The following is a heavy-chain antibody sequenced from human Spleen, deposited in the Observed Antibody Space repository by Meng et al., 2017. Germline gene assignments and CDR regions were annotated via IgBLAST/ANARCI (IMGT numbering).Heavy chain of an antibody. D-gene: IGHD1-1*01. J-gene: IGHJ4*02. Sequence: GGSLRLSCAVSGFTFSSYGMNWVRQAPGKGLDWVSYICTSGFIISYADSLKGRFTISRDYANKSLFLQMNSLRAEDTALYYCAKDKRAYNQAFDYWGQGTLVTVSS. CDR3: AKDKRAYNQAFDY. CDR2: ICTSGFII. CDR1: GFTFSSYG. V-gene: IGHV3-48*03.